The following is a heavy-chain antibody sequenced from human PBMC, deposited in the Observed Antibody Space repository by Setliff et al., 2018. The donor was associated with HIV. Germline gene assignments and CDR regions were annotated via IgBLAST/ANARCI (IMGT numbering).Heavy chain of an antibody. D-gene: IGHD4-17*01. J-gene: IGHJ4*02. V-gene: IGHV1-3*01. CDR2: INAGYGNT. CDR3: ARSPGDYLLDY. Sequence: ASVKVSCKASGYTFTSYAIHWVRQAPGQSLEWMGWINAGYGNTKYSQKFQGRVTITRDASASTAYMELSSLRSEDTAVYYCARSPGDYLLDYWGQGTLVNVSS. CDR1: GYTFTSYA.